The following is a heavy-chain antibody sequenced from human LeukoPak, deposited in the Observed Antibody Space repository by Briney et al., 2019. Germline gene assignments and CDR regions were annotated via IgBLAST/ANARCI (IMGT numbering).Heavy chain of an antibody. Sequence: GGSLRLSCAASGFTFDDYAMHWVRQAPGKGLEWVSGISWNSGSIGYADSVKGRFTISRDNAKNSLYLQMNSLRAEDTALYYCAKLGYSSDYWGQGTLVTVSS. CDR1: GFTFDDYA. CDR2: ISWNSGSI. CDR3: AKLGYSSDY. V-gene: IGHV3-9*01. J-gene: IGHJ4*02. D-gene: IGHD5-18*01.